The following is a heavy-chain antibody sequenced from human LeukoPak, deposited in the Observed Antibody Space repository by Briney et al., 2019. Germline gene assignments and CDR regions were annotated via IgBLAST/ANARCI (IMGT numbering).Heavy chain of an antibody. CDR1: GGTFTNYA. CDR3: ARGGGIFGVLTTAHYYGIDV. D-gene: IGHD3-3*01. V-gene: IGHV1-69*13. Sequence: GASVKVSCKASGGTFTNYAICWVRQAPGQCLELMGGINPIFRTANYAQPFQDRVTIIADESTSTAYMELSLLKFEDTAVYYCARGGGIFGVLTTAHYYGIDVWGQGTTVTVSS. J-gene: IGHJ6*02. CDR2: INPIFRTA.